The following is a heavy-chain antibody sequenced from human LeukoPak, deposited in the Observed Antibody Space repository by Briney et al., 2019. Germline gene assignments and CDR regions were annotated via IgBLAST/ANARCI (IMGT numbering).Heavy chain of an antibody. V-gene: IGHV4-34*01. J-gene: IGHJ4*02. CDR3: ARHRYPYYYDSSGPFDY. CDR2: INHSGST. D-gene: IGHD3-22*01. Sequence: SETLSLTCVLYGGSSSGYFWTWIRQPPGKGLEWIGEINHSGSTNYNPSLKSRVTISVDTSKNQFSLKLSSVTAADTAVYYCARHRYPYYYDSSGPFDYWGQGTLVTVSS. CDR1: GGSSSGYF.